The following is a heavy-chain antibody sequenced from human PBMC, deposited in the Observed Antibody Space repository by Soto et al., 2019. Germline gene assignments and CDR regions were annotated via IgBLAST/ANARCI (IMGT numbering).Heavy chain of an antibody. D-gene: IGHD6-25*01. CDR2: IKRDGSES. CDR3: AREGSAWQFDY. V-gene: IGHV3-7*01. Sequence: PGGSVRLSCVASGFTFTTDWASWVRQAPGKGLEWVANIKRDGSESNYADSVKGRFTISRDNAKNSLYLQMNGLRAEDTAVYYCAREGSAWQFDYWGQGALVTVSS. CDR1: GFTFTTDW. J-gene: IGHJ4*02.